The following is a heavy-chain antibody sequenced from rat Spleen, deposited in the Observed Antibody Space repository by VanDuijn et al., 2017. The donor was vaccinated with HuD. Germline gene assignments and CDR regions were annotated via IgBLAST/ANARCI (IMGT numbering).Heavy chain of an antibody. CDR2: ISTGGGNT. V-gene: IGHV5-25*01. Sequence: EVQLVESGGGLVQPGRSMKLSCAASGFTFSNYYMAWVRQAPTKGLEWVASISTGGGNTYYRDSVKGRFTISRDNAKSTLYLQMDSLRSEDTATYYCARHLPPDYSSYIPYWYFDFWGPGTMVTVSS. D-gene: IGHD1-2*01. CDR3: ARHLPPDYSSYIPYWYFDF. CDR1: GFTFSNYY. J-gene: IGHJ1*01.